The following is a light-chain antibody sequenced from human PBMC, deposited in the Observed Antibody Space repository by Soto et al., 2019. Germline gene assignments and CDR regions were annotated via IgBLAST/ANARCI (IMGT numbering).Light chain of an antibody. CDR1: QSISSW. CDR3: QQYNSYPWT. J-gene: IGKJ1*01. CDR2: KAS. Sequence: DIQMTQSPSTLSASVGDRVTITWRASQSISSWLAWYQQKPGKAPKLLIYKASSLESGVPSRFSGSGSGTEFTLIINSLQPDDFATYYCQQYNSYPWTFGQGTKVEIK. V-gene: IGKV1-5*03.